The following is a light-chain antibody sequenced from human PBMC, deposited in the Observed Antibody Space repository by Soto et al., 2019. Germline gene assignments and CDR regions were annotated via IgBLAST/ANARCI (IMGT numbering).Light chain of an antibody. CDR2: GAS. CDR3: QQYGSSGT. V-gene: IGKV3-20*01. Sequence: EILFTQSPGTLSLSPGERATLSCRASQSVSNNYLAWYQRKPGQAPRLLIYGASNRATGIPDRFSGSGSGTDFTLTISRLEPEDSAVYYCQQYGSSGTFGQGTKVDIK. J-gene: IGKJ1*01. CDR1: QSVSNNY.